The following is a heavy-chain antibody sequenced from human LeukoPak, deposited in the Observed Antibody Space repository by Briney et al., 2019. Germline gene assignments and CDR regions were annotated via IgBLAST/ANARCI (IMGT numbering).Heavy chain of an antibody. V-gene: IGHV3-30*18. CDR3: AKVRGSYSRRDAFDI. D-gene: IGHD1-26*01. J-gene: IGHJ3*02. CDR1: GFTFSSYG. Sequence: PGGSLRLSCAASGFTFSSYGMHWVRQAPGKGLEWVAVISYDGSNKYYADSVKGRFTIPRDNSKNTLYLQMNSLRAEDTAVYYCAKVRGSYSRRDAFDIWGQGTMVTVSS. CDR2: ISYDGSNK.